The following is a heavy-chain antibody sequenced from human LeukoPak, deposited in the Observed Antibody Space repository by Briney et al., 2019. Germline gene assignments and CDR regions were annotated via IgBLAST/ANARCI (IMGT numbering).Heavy chain of an antibody. CDR3: ARAKDYGDHNYYYGMDV. V-gene: IGHV1-8*01. CDR2: MNPNSGNT. D-gene: IGHD4-17*01. CDR1: GYTFTSYD. J-gene: IGHJ6*04. Sequence: ASVKVSCKASGYTFTSYDINWVRQAPGQGLEWMGWMNPNSGNTGYAQKFQGGVTMTRNTSISTAYMELSSLRSEDTAVYYCARAKDYGDHNYYYGMDVWGKGTTVTVSS.